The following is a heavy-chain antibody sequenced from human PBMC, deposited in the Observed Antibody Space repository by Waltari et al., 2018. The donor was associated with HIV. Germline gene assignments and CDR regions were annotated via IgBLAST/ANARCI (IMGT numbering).Heavy chain of an antibody. V-gene: IGHV3-53*01. CDR1: GFTVSSNY. D-gene: IGHD7-27*01. Sequence: EVQLVESGGGLIQPGGSLRLSCAASGFTVSSNYLSWVRQAPGKGLEWVSVIYSGGSTYYADSVKGRFTISRDNSKNTLYLQMNSLRAEDTAVYYCARDSPNLYYFDYWGQGTLVTVSS. CDR3: ARDSPNLYYFDY. J-gene: IGHJ4*02. CDR2: IYSGGST.